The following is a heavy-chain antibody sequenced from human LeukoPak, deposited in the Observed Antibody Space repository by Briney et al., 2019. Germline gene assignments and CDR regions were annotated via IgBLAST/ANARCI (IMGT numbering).Heavy chain of an antibody. CDR2: IFYSGST. CDR1: GGSISISTYY. V-gene: IGHV4-39*07. Sequence: SETLSLTCTLSGGSISISTYYWAWIRQPPGKGLEWIGTIFYSGSTYYSSSLKSRLTMSADTSRNQFSLNLSSVTAADTAVYYCAKVRTGYYYYMDVWGKGTTDTVSS. CDR3: AKVRTGYYYYMDV. J-gene: IGHJ6*03. D-gene: IGHD1-14*01.